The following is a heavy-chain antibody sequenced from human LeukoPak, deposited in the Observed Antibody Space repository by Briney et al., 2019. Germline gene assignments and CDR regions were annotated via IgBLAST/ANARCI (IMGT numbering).Heavy chain of an antibody. V-gene: IGHV3-7*01. CDR3: ARGYCSGGTCYRGY. D-gene: IGHD2-15*01. CDR1: GFTFSSYW. CDR2: IKQDGSEK. Sequence: GGSLRLSCAASGFTFSSYWMSWVRQAPGKGLEWVANIKQDGSEKYYLDSVKGRFTISRDNPKNSLYLQMTSLRAEDTAVYYCARGYCSGGTCYRGYWGQGTLVTVSS. J-gene: IGHJ4*02.